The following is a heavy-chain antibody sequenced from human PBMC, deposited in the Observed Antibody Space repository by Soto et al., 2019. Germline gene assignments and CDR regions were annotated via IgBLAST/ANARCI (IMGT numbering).Heavy chain of an antibody. CDR1: GGSISSGGYS. J-gene: IGHJ4*02. CDR2: IYHSGST. V-gene: IGHV4-30-2*01. D-gene: IGHD4-17*01. Sequence: QLQLQESGSGLVKPSQTLSLTCAVSGGSISSGGYSWYWIRQPPGKGLEWIGYIYHSGSTYYNPSIKSRVTISVDRSKNRFCLKLSSVTASDTAVYYWARGMSTVTTPDYWGQGTLVTVSS. CDR3: ARGMSTVTTPDY.